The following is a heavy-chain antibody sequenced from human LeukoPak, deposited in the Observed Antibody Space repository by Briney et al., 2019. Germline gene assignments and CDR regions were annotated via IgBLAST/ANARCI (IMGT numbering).Heavy chain of an antibody. D-gene: IGHD2-2*02. CDR1: GFTFSGYS. V-gene: IGHV3-21*01. CDR3: ARGSNTHGEYYFDY. CDR2: ISSRSSYI. J-gene: IGHJ4*02. Sequence: GGSLRLSCAASGFTFSGYSMNWVRQAPGKGLEWVSSISSRSSYIYYADSVKGRFTISRDNAKNSLYLQMNSLRAEDTAVYYCARGSNTHGEYYFDYWGQGTLVTVSS.